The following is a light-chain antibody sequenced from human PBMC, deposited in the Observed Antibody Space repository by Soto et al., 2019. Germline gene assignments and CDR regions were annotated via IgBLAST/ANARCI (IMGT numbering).Light chain of an antibody. J-gene: IGKJ1*01. V-gene: IGKV1-5*03. CDR1: QNINSW. Sequence: DIQMTQAPSTLSASIGDRVTITCRASQNINSWLAWYQQKPGKVPKLLIYKASNLESGVPSRFSGSGSGTEFTLTISSLEPDDFATYYCQQFHFYSTFGQGTKVDIK. CDR3: QQFHFYST. CDR2: KAS.